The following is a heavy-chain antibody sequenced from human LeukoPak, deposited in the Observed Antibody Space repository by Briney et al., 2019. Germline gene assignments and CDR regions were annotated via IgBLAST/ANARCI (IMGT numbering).Heavy chain of an antibody. D-gene: IGHD6-13*01. V-gene: IGHV4-38-2*02. J-gene: IGHJ4*02. CDR3: ARDASSSSLDY. CDR2: IYHSGST. CDR1: GYSISSGYY. Sequence: SETLSLTCAVSGYSISSGYYWGWIRQPPGKGLEWIGSIYHSGSTYYNPSLKSRVTISVDTSKNQFSLKLSSVTAADTAVYYCARDASSSSLDYWGQGTLVTVSS.